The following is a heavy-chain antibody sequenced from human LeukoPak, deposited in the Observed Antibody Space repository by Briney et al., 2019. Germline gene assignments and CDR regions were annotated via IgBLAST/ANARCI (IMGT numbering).Heavy chain of an antibody. CDR3: VRHMLVVAAAAISPFDH. J-gene: IGHJ4*02. Sequence: PSEPLSLTCTVSGDSINRNSYYWGWIRHPPGRGLEWLEGIYNGATTFYNPSLKSRVTVSEETSKNQFSLKLTSVTAADTAVYYCVRHMLVVAAAAISPFDHWGQGILVSVSS. CDR1: GDSINRNSYY. CDR2: IYNGATT. D-gene: IGHD2-2*02. V-gene: IGHV4-39*01.